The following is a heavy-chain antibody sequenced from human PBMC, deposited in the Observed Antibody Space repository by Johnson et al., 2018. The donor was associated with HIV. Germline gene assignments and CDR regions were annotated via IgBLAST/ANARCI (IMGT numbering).Heavy chain of an antibody. D-gene: IGHD3-10*01. Sequence: QVQLVESGGGLVKPGGSLRLSCAASGFTFSDYYMNWIRQAPGKGLEWVSYISSSGSTIYYADSVTGRFTISRDNAKNSLYLQMNSLRAEDTAVYYCARDASYYGSANDAFDIWGQGTMVTVSS. V-gene: IGHV3-11*04. CDR1: GFTFSDYY. CDR3: ARDASYYGSANDAFDI. CDR2: ISSSGSTI. J-gene: IGHJ3*02.